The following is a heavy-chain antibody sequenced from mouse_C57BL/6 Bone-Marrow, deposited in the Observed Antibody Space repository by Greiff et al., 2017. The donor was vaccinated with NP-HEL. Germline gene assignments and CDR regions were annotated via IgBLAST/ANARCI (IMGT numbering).Heavy chain of an antibody. Sequence: QVHVKQPGAELVKPGASVKLSCKASGYTFTSYWMQWVKQRPGQGLEWIGEIDPSDSYTNYNQKFKGKATLTVDTSSSTAYMQLSSLTSEDSAVYYCARGLRRIAYWGQGTLVTVSA. D-gene: IGHD2-4*01. V-gene: IGHV1-50*01. CDR1: GYTFTSYW. J-gene: IGHJ3*01. CDR3: ARGLRRIAY. CDR2: IDPSDSYT.